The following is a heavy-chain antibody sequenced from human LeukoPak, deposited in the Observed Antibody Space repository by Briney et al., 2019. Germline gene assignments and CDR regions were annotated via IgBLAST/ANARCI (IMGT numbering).Heavy chain of an antibody. V-gene: IGHV3-23*01. Sequence: GSLRLSCAASGFTFSDYAMSWVRQAPEKGLEWVSAISGSGDATKYADSVKGRFTISRDNAKNTLYLQMNSLRAEDTAVYYCARYPAAWGQGTLVTVSS. CDR3: ARYPAA. D-gene: IGHD2-2*02. CDR2: ISGSGDAT. CDR1: GFTFSDYA. J-gene: IGHJ5*02.